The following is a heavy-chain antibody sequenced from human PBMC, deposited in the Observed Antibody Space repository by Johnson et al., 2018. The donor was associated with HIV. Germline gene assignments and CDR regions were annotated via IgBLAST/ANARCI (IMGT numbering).Heavy chain of an antibody. V-gene: IGHV3-7*03. CDR1: RFSFNKYW. J-gene: IGHJ3*02. Sequence: EVQLVESGGGLVQPGGSLRLSCAASRFSFNKYWMTWVRQASGNALEWVASIKEDGSEKYYVDSVKGRFTISRDNAKNSLYLQMNSLRAEDTAVYYCAKIKSWELLGAFDIWGQGTMVTVSS. CDR2: IKEDGSEK. CDR3: AKIKSWELLGAFDI. D-gene: IGHD1-26*01.